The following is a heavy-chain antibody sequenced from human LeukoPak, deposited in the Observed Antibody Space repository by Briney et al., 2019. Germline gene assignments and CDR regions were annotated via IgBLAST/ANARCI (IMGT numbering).Heavy chain of an antibody. J-gene: IGHJ4*02. Sequence: GASVKVSCKASGYTFTSYAMNWVRQAPGQGLEWMGWINPNSGGTNYAQKFQGRVTMTRDTSISTAYMELSRLRSDDTAVYYCARLGRLERRVFDYWGQGTLVTVSS. D-gene: IGHD1-1*01. V-gene: IGHV1-2*02. CDR1: GYTFTSYA. CDR2: INPNSGGT. CDR3: ARLGRLERRVFDY.